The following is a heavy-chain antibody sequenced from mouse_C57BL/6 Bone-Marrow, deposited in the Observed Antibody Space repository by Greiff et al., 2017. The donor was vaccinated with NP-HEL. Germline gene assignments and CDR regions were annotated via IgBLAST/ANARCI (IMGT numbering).Heavy chain of an antibody. J-gene: IGHJ3*01. CDR2: IDPEDGDT. CDR1: GFNIKDYY. V-gene: IGHV14-1*01. Sequence: EVQLVESGAELVRPGASVKLSCTASGFNIKDYYMHWVKQRPEQGLEWIGGIDPEDGDTEYAPKFQGKATMTADTSSNTAYLQLSSLTSEDTAVYYCTIDYYGSSYGFAYWGQGTLVTVSA. CDR3: TIDYYGSSYGFAY. D-gene: IGHD1-1*01.